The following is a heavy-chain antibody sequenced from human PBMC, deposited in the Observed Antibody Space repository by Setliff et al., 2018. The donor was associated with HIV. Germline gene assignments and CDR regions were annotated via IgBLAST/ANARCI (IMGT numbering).Heavy chain of an antibody. V-gene: IGHV1-2*02. CDR1: GGTFNIFS. CDR2: VNPNSGDA. D-gene: IGHD3-10*01. CDR3: ARNFGLSPSGKYYYYYGMDI. Sequence: ASVKVSCKTTGGTFNIFSITWVRQAPGQGPEWLGWVNPNSGDAIYAQNFQGRVTMTRDTSINAAYMELRGLRSDDTAVYYCARNFGLSPSGKYYYYYGMDIWGQGTTVTVSS. J-gene: IGHJ6*02.